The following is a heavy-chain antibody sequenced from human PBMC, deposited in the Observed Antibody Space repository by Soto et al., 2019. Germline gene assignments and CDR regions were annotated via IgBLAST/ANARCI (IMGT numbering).Heavy chain of an antibody. CDR1: GYTFTSYA. CDR2: INAGNGNT. J-gene: IGHJ4*02. V-gene: IGHV1-3*01. CDR3: ARDPGYSYGYN. Sequence: QVQLVQSGAEVKKPGASVKVSCKASGYTFTSYAMNWVRQAPGQRLEWMGWINAGNGNTKYSQKFQGRVTITRDTSASTDYMEVSSLRSEDTAVYYCARDPGYSYGYNWGQGTLVTVSS. D-gene: IGHD5-18*01.